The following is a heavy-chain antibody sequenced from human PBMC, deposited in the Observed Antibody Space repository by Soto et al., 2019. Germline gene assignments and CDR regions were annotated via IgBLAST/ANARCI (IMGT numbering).Heavy chain of an antibody. D-gene: IGHD6-13*01. CDR1: GGSFSGYY. J-gene: IGHJ6*02. CDR2: INHSGST. Sequence: SETLSLTCAVYGGSFSGYYWSWIRQPPGKGLEWIGEINHSGSTNYNPSLKSRVTISVDTSKNQFSLKLSSVTAADTAVYYCARVRYSSPSPYYYGMVVWCQGTMVTVS. V-gene: IGHV4-34*01. CDR3: ARVRYSSPSPYYYGMVV.